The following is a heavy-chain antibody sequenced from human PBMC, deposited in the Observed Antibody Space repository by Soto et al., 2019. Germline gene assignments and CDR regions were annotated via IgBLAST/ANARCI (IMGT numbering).Heavy chain of an antibody. CDR2: ISSYNGNGNT. D-gene: IGHD2-15*01. J-gene: IGHJ4*02. V-gene: IGHV1-18*01. CDR3: ARGPPTYCSGATCYSHYFDY. CDR1: GYMFTTYG. Sequence: QVQLVQSGAEVKKPGASVKVSCKASGYMFTTYGISWVRQAPGQGLEWMGWISSYNGNGNTNYAQKLQGRGTMTTDTSTSTTYMERRSLRSDDTAVYYCARGPPTYCSGATCYSHYFDYWGQGTLVTVSS.